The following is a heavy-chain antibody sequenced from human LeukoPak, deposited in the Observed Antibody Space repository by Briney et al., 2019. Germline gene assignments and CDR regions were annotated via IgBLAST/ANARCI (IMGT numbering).Heavy chain of an antibody. CDR2: IIPILGIA. CDR3: ARNTPIAAAGKRRGEPVYYGMDV. D-gene: IGHD6-13*01. V-gene: IGHV1-69*04. CDR1: GYTFTTYG. Sequence: EASVKVSCKASGYTFTTYGISWVRQAPGQGLEWMGRIIPILGIANYAQKFQGRVTITADKSTSTAYMELSSLRSEDTAVYYCARNTPIAAAGKRRGEPVYYGMDVWGQGTTVTVSS. J-gene: IGHJ6*02.